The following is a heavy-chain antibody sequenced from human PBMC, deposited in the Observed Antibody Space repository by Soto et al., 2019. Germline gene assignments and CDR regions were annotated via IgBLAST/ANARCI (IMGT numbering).Heavy chain of an antibody. CDR1: GGTFSSYA. Sequence: SVWVSCKTSGGTFSSYARSWVRPAPGQVLERMGGIIPIFGTANYAQKFQGRVTITADEYTSTPYMALSSLRSEDTAVYYCSTQSVLSHYDILTGYPRAYSYYGIDVWAQRPPVPVS. V-gene: IGHV1-69*01. CDR3: STQSVLSHYDILTGYPRAYSYYGIDV. J-gene: IGHJ6*02. CDR2: IIPIFGTA. D-gene: IGHD3-9*01.